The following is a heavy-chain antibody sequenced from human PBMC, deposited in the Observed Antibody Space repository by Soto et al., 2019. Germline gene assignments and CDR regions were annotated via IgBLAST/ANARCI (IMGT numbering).Heavy chain of an antibody. D-gene: IGHD3-16*02. CDR3: AKVPPPLNYDYIWGSYRAYAFDI. CDR1: GFTFSSYA. V-gene: IGHV3-23*01. J-gene: IGHJ3*02. Sequence: EVQLLESGGGLVQPGGSLRLSCAASGFTFSSYAMSWVRQAPGKGLEWVSAISGSGGSTYYADSVKGRFNISRDNSKNTLYLQMNSLRAEDTAVYYCAKVPPPLNYDYIWGSYRAYAFDIWGQGTMVTVSS. CDR2: ISGSGGST.